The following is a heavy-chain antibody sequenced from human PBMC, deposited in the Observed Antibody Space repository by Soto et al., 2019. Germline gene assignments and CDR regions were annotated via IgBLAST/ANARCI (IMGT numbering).Heavy chain of an antibody. V-gene: IGHV1-69*06. CDR1: GGTFSSYP. CDR2: IIPIFGTA. D-gene: IGHD3-10*01. CDR3: ARGLGELAYSYGMDV. J-gene: IGHJ6*02. Sequence: QVQLVQSGAEVKKPGSSVKVSCTASGGTFSSYPISWVRQAPGQGLEWMGGIIPIFGTANYAQKFQGRVTITADRSTTTAYMVLSSLRSEDTAVYYCARGLGELAYSYGMDVWGQGTTVTVSS.